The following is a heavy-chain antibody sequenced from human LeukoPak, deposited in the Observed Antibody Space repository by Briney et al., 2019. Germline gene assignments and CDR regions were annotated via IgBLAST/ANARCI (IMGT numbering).Heavy chain of an antibody. CDR2: IYYSGST. J-gene: IGHJ4*02. CDR3: AREDGDYFDY. Sequence: NPSETLSLTCTVSGDSISSGGYSWTWIRQYPGKGLQWIGYIYYSGSTNYNPSLKSRVTISVDTSKNQFSLKLSSVTAADTAVYYCAREDGDYFDYWGQGTLVTVSS. V-gene: IGHV4-61*08. CDR1: GDSISSGGYS. D-gene: IGHD4-17*01.